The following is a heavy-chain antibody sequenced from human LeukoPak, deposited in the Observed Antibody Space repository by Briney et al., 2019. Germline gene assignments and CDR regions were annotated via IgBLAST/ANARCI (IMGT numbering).Heavy chain of an antibody. CDR2: INHSGST. CDR1: GGSFSGYY. D-gene: IGHD6-19*01. V-gene: IGHV4-34*01. Sequence: SETLSLTCAVYGGSFSGYYWSWIRQPPGKGLEWIGEINHSGSTNYNPSLKSRVTISVDTSKNQFSLKLSSVTAADTAVYYCARVVAGLIDAFDIWGKGTMVTVSS. CDR3: ARVVAGLIDAFDI. J-gene: IGHJ3*02.